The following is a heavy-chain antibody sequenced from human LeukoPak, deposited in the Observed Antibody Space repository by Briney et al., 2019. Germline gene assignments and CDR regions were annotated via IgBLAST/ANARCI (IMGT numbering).Heavy chain of an antibody. J-gene: IGHJ3*02. Sequence: GASVTVSCTASGGTFSSYAISWVRQAPGQGLEWMGGIIPIFGTANYAQKFQGRVTITADESTSTAYMELSSLRSEDTAVYYCARPPDYYDSSGYQDNWAFDIWGQGTMVTVSS. CDR1: GGTFSSYA. CDR2: IIPIFGTA. D-gene: IGHD3-22*01. V-gene: IGHV1-69*13. CDR3: ARPPDYYDSSGYQDNWAFDI.